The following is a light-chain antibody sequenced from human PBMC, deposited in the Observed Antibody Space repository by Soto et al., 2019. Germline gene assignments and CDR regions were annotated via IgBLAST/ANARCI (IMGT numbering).Light chain of an antibody. CDR1: QSLSSGY. CDR2: GAS. V-gene: IGKV3-20*01. J-gene: IGKJ4*01. Sequence: ETVLTQSPGTLSLSPGERATLSCRASQSLSSGYLAWYQQRPGQAPRLLISGASSRAPGIPDRFSGTGSGTEFTLTISRLEPEDFAVYYCQQYGGSSLVTFGGGTKVEIK. CDR3: QQYGGSSLVT.